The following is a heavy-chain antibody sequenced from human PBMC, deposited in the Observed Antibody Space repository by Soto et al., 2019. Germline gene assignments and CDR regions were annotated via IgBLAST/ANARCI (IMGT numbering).Heavy chain of an antibody. Sequence: QVQLVESGGGVVQPGRSLRLSSAASGFTFSSYGMHWVRQAPGKGLEWVAVISFDGTNKYSADSVRGRFTISRDNSKNTLYLQMNSLRDEDTAVYYYAKDVGVGELWVHWFDLWGQGTLVTVSS. D-gene: IGHD3-10*01. V-gene: IGHV3-30*18. CDR1: GFTFSSYG. CDR3: AKDVGVGELWVHWFDL. CDR2: ISFDGTNK. J-gene: IGHJ5*02.